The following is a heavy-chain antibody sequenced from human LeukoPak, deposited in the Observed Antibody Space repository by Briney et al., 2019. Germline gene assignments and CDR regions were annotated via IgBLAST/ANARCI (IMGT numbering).Heavy chain of an antibody. CDR3: ASHQLLWRNPFDP. V-gene: IGHV1-18*01. CDR2: ISAYNGNT. J-gene: IGHJ5*02. D-gene: IGHD2-2*01. CDR1: GYTFTSYG. Sequence: ASVKVSCKASGYTFTSYGISWVRQAPGQGLEWMGWISAYNGNTNYAQKLQGRVTMTTDTSTSTAYMEPRSLRSDDTAVHYCASHQLLWRNPFDPWGQGTLVTVSS.